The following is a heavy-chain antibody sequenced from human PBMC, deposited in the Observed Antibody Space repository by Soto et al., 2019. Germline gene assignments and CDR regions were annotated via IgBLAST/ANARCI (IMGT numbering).Heavy chain of an antibody. CDR1: GFTFTTYW. CDR3: ARAFRSNYYAF. J-gene: IGHJ4*02. Sequence: PGESLKISCKGSGFTFTTYWIGWVRQVPGKGLGWMGVIYPDDSDTRYSPSFQGRVTISADKSNSTAYLQWSSLEASDTAVYYCARAFRSNYYAFWGQGTLVTVSS. V-gene: IGHV5-51*01. CDR2: IYPDDSDT. D-gene: IGHD3-3*01.